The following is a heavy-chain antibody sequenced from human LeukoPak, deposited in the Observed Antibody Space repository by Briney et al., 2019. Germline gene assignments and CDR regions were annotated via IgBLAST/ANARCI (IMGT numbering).Heavy chain of an antibody. Sequence: GGSLRLSCAASGFTFSSYGMHWVRQAPGKGLEWVAVISYDGSNKYYADSVKGRFTISRDNSKNTLYLQMNSLRAEDTAVYYCAKDQLIVVVPVEDYGMDVWGQGTTVTVSS. J-gene: IGHJ6*01. V-gene: IGHV3-30*18. D-gene: IGHD3-22*01. CDR3: AKDQLIVVVPVEDYGMDV. CDR2: ISYDGSNK. CDR1: GFTFSSYG.